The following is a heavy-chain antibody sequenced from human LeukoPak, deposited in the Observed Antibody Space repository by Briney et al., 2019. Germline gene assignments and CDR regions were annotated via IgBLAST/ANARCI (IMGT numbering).Heavy chain of an antibody. CDR1: GFTFSSYW. CDR3: ARFETCQCDDVFDI. J-gene: IGHJ3*02. CDR2: ITSSSSST. D-gene: IGHD3-9*01. Sequence: GGSLRLSCAASGFTFSSYWMSWVLQAPGEGLEWVSSITSSSSSTYYADSVKGRFTISRDHAKNSLYLQMNILRAEDTAVYFCARFETCQCDDVFDIWGQGTMVTVSS. V-gene: IGHV3-21*01.